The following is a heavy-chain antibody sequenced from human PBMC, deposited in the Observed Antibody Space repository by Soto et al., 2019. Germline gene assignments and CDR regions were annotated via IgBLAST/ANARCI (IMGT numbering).Heavy chain of an antibody. V-gene: IGHV3-15*01. Sequence: GGSLRLSCAACGFTFSNAWMSWVRQAPGKGLEWVGRIKSKTDGGTTDYAAPVKGRFTISRDDSKNTLYLQMNSLKTEDTAVYYCTHYNGAAAGNQYYYYYGMDVWGQVTTVTVSS. CDR1: GFTFSNAW. CDR2: IKSKTDGGTT. J-gene: IGHJ6*02. D-gene: IGHD6-13*01. CDR3: THYNGAAAGNQYYYYYGMDV.